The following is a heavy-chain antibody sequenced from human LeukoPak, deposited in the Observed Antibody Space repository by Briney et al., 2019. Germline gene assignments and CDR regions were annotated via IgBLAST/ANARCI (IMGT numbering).Heavy chain of an antibody. V-gene: IGHV3-20*04. Sequence: GGSLRLSCAASGFTFSSYGMSWVRQAPGKGLEWVSGINWNGGSTGYADSVKGRFTISRDNAKNSLYLQMKSLRAEDTALYYCVRSHHDYGDYVGDVSFYYFDYWGQGTLVTVSS. CDR3: VRSHHDYGDYVGDVSFYYFDY. CDR1: GFTFSSYG. CDR2: INWNGGST. D-gene: IGHD4-17*01. J-gene: IGHJ4*02.